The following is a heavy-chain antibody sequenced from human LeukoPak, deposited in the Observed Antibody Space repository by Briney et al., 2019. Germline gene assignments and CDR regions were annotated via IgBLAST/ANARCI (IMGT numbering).Heavy chain of an antibody. V-gene: IGHV3-30*02. CDR3: AKTSSPVYCSSTSCYFDY. J-gene: IGHJ4*02. D-gene: IGHD2-2*01. Sequence: GGSLRLSCAASGFTFSSYAMSWVRQAPGKGLEWVAFIRYDGSNKYYADSVKGRFTISRDNSKNTLYLQMNSLRAEDTAVYYCAKTSSPVYCSSTSCYFDYWGQGTLVTVSS. CDR1: GFTFSSYA. CDR2: IRYDGSNK.